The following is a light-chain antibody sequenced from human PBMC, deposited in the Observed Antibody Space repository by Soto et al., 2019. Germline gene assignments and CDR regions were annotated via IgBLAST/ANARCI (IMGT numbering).Light chain of an antibody. CDR1: SGHSSYT. V-gene: IGLV4-69*01. J-gene: IGLJ3*02. CDR3: QTWGTGIEV. CDR2: LNSDGSH. Sequence: QPVLTQSPSASDSLGASVKLTCTLSSGHSSYTIAWHQQQPEKGPRYLMTLNSDGSHSKGDGIPDRFSGSSSGAERYLSISSLQSEDEADYYCQTWGTGIEVFGGGTKLTVL.